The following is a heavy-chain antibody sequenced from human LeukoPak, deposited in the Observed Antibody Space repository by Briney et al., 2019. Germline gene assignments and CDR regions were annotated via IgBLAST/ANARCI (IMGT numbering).Heavy chain of an antibody. CDR2: IYHSGST. D-gene: IGHD6-19*01. Sequence: PSETLSLTCAVSGYSISSGYYWGWIRQPPGKGLEWIGSIYHSGSTYYNPSLKSRVTISVDTSKNQFSLKLSSVTAADTAVYYRARRYSSGWYLRRYFDYWGQGTLVTVSS. V-gene: IGHV4-38-2*01. J-gene: IGHJ4*02. CDR3: ARRYSSGWYLRRYFDY. CDR1: GYSISSGYY.